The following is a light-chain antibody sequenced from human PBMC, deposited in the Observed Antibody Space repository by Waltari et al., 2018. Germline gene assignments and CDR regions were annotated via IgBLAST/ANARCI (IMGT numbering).Light chain of an antibody. V-gene: IGKV3-20*01. J-gene: IGKJ1*01. CDR2: GAS. CDR1: QSVSRSY. Sequence: EIVLTQSPGTLSLSPGERATLSCRASQSVSRSYLAWYQQKPGQAPRLLIYGASSRATGLPDRFSGSGSGTDFTLTISRLEPEDFAVYYCQQYGSSPWMFGQGTKVEIK. CDR3: QQYGSSPWM.